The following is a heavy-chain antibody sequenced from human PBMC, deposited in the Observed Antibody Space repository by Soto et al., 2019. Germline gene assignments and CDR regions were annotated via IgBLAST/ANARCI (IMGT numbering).Heavy chain of an antibody. CDR2: ISGSGGST. D-gene: IGHD5-18*01. V-gene: IGHV3-23*01. Sequence: EVQLLESGGGLVQPGGSLRLSCAASGFTFSSYAMSWVRQAPGKGLEWVSAISGSGGSTYYADSVKGRFTISRDNSKNPLYLQMNSLRAEDTAVYYCARNWDTAMVRGDYWGQGTLVTVSS. J-gene: IGHJ4*02. CDR1: GFTFSSYA. CDR3: ARNWDTAMVRGDY.